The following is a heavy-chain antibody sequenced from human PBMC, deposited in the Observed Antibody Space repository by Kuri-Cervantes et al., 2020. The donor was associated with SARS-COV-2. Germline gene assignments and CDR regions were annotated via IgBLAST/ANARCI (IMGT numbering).Heavy chain of an antibody. Sequence: GSLRLSCAVYGGSFSGYYWSWIRQPPGKGLEWIGEINHSGSTNYNPSLESRVTISVDTSKNQFSLKLSSVTAADTAVYYCARGGFLTGYRGTRGAFDIWGQGTMVTVSS. V-gene: IGHV4-34*01. D-gene: IGHD3-9*01. CDR1: GGSFSGYY. CDR3: ARGGFLTGYRGTRGAFDI. J-gene: IGHJ3*02. CDR2: INHSGST.